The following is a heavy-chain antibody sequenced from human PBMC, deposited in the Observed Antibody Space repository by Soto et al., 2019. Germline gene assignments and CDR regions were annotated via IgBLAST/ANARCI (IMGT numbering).Heavy chain of an antibody. CDR2: INPSSGST. CDR1: GYTFTSYY. Sequence: ASVKVSCKASGYTFTSYYMHWVRQAPGQGLEWMGIINPSSGSTSYAQKFQGRVTMTRNTSISTAYMELSSLRSEDTAVYYCARGITIFGVVIRERYYYYYMDVWGKGTTVTVSS. J-gene: IGHJ6*03. D-gene: IGHD3-3*01. CDR3: ARGITIFGVVIRERYYYYYMDV. V-gene: IGHV1-46*01.